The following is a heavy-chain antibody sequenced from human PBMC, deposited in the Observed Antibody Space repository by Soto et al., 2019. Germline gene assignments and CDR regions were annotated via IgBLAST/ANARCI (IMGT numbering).Heavy chain of an antibody. J-gene: IGHJ4*02. Sequence: ASVKVSCRASGYTFTNYAIHWVRQAPGQRLQWMGWISAGNGDTKYLQKFQGRVTFTRDTSASTAYMELTSLISEDTAMYYCAAIDLGDYWGQGTLVTVSS. D-gene: IGHD2-2*02. V-gene: IGHV1-3*01. CDR3: AAIDLGDY. CDR2: ISAGNGDT. CDR1: GYTFTNYA.